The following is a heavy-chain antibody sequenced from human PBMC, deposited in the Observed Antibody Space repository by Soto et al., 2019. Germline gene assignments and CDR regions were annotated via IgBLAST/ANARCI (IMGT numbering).Heavy chain of an antibody. J-gene: IGHJ6*02. CDR3: AKEGSDYDILTGSGYYGMDV. CDR1: GCTISICG. D-gene: IGHD3-9*01. Sequence: GGSLRISCSASGCTISICGMYFMPEAPGKGLEWVAVISYDGSNKYYADSVKGRFTISRDNSKNTLYLQMNSLRAEDTAVYYCAKEGSDYDILTGSGYYGMDVWGQGT. V-gene: IGHV3-30*18. CDR2: ISYDGSNK.